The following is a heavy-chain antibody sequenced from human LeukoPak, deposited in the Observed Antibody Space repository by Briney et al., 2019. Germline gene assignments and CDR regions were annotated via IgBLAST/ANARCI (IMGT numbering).Heavy chain of an antibody. CDR1: GFTFSDYY. CDR3: ARDWSQGYCSGGSCEYFDY. V-gene: IGHV3-11*05. J-gene: IGHJ4*02. D-gene: IGHD2-15*01. Sequence: PGGSLRLSCAASGFTFSDYYMMWIRQAPGKGLEWVSYIISSSAYIISSNAYTHYADSVKGRFTISRDNAKNSLYLQMNSLRAEDTAVYYCARDWSQGYCSGGSCEYFDYWGQGTLVTVSS. CDR2: IISSSAYIISSNAYT.